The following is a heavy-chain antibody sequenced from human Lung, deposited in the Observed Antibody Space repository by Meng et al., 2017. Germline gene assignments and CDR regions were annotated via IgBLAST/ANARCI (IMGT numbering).Heavy chain of an antibody. CDR2: IYNSGST. Sequence: QVQLQHAGPGLVKPSKTLSLTCTVSGGSFSSNNYYWSWIRQPPGKGLEWSGHIYNSGSTYYNPSLKSRITISVDTSKNQFSLKLSSVTAADTAVYYCARGQKGYFDLWGRGTLVTVSS. CDR3: ARGQKGYFDL. J-gene: IGHJ2*01. CDR1: GGSFSSNNYY. V-gene: IGHV4-30-4*01.